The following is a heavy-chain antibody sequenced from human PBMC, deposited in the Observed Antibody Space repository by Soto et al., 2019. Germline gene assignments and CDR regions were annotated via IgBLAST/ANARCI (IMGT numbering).Heavy chain of an antibody. CDR2: ISAYNGNT. CDR3: ARVDRMKWELLRGWFDP. V-gene: IGHV1-18*01. D-gene: IGHD1-26*01. CDR1: GYTFTSYG. J-gene: IGHJ5*02. Sequence: QVQLVQSGAEVKKPGASVKVSCKASGYTFTSYGISWVRQAPGQGLEWMGWISAYNGNTNYAQKLQGRVTMTTDTSTSTAYMELRSLRSDDTAVYYCARVDRMKWELLRGWFDPWGQGTLVTVSS.